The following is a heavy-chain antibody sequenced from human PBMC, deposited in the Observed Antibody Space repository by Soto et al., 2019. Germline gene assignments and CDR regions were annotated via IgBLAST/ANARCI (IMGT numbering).Heavy chain of an antibody. V-gene: IGHV1-69*01. D-gene: IGHD5-12*01. J-gene: IGHJ4*02. CDR2: IIPIFGTA. CDR3: ARDRRDGYNRLYYFDY. CDR1: GGTFSSYA. Sequence: QVQLVQSGAEVKKPGSSVKVSCKASGGTFSSYAISWVRQAPGQGLEWMGGIIPIFGTANYAQKFQGRVTITADESTSTAYMELSSVRSEDTAVYYCARDRRDGYNRLYYFDYWGQGTLVTGSS.